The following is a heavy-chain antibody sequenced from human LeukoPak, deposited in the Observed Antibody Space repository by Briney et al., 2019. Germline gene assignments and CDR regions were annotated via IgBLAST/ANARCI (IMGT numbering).Heavy chain of an antibody. Sequence: GGSLRLSCAASGFTFSSYEMNWVRQAPGKGLEWVSYISSSGSTIYYADSVKGRFTISRDNAKNSLYLQMTSLRAEDTAVYYCARVGATCYFDYWGQGTLVTVSS. CDR1: GFTFSSYE. D-gene: IGHD1-26*01. V-gene: IGHV3-48*03. CDR2: ISSSGSTI. CDR3: ARVGATCYFDY. J-gene: IGHJ4*02.